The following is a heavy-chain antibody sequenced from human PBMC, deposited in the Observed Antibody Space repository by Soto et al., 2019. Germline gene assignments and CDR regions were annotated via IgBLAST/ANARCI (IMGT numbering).Heavy chain of an antibody. CDR2: IYPGDSDT. CDR3: ARVIVVVPAAMRGPANWFDP. J-gene: IGHJ5*02. CDR1: GYSFTSYW. D-gene: IGHD2-2*01. V-gene: IGHV5-51*03. Sequence: EVQLVQSGAEVKKPGESLKISCKGSGYSFTSYWIGWVRQMPGKGLEWMGIIYPGDSDTRYSPSFQGQVTISAAKSISTAYLQWSSLKASDTAIYYCARVIVVVPAAMRGPANWFDPWGQGTLVTVSS.